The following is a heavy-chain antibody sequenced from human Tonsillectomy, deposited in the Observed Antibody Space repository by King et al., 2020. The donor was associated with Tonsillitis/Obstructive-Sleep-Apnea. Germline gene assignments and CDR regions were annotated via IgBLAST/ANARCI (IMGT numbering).Heavy chain of an antibody. CDR2: IFSSDEK. V-gene: IGHV2-26*01. D-gene: IGHD3-22*01. J-gene: IGHJ4*02. Sequence: TLKESGPVLVKPTETLTLTCTVSGFSLSNTRVGVSWIRQPPGKALEWLAHIFSSDEKSFSTSLKSRLTISKDNSKSQVVLIMTNMDPVDTATYYCARIEKDFDSSGLLFHYWGQGTLVTVSS. CDR3: ARIEKDFDSSGLLFHY. CDR1: GFSLSNTRVG.